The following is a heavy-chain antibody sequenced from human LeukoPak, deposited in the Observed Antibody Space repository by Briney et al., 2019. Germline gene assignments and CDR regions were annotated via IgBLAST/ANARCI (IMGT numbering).Heavy chain of an antibody. Sequence: SRDNSKNTLYLQMNSLRAEDTAVYYCARDSGYSGYDSPFDYWGQGTLVTVSS. D-gene: IGHD5-12*01. CDR3: ARDSGYSGYDSPFDY. V-gene: IGHV3-30*01. J-gene: IGHJ4*02.